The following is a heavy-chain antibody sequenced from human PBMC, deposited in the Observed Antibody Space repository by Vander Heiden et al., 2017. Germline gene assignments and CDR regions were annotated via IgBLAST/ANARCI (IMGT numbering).Heavy chain of an antibody. J-gene: IGHJ3*02. CDR3: ASGSWFGGHAFDI. D-gene: IGHD3-10*01. V-gene: IGHV4-59*01. CDR1: GGSISSYY. CDR2: IYYSGST. Sequence: QVQLQESGPGLVKPSETLSLPCTVPGGSISSYYWSWIRQPPGKGLEWIGYIYYSGSTNYNPSLKSRVTISVDTSKNQFSLKLSSVTAADTAVYYCASGSWFGGHAFDIWGQGTMVTVSS.